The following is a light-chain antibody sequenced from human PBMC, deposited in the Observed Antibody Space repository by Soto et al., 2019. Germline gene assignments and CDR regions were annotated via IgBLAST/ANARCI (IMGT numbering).Light chain of an antibody. CDR2: DTS. CDR3: QQYGSSPSIT. CDR1: QSVSNNY. J-gene: IGKJ5*01. Sequence: ENVLTQSPGTLSLSPGERATLSCRASQSVSNNYLAWYQQKPGQAPSLLIYDTSTRATGVPARFSGSRSGTDFTLTISRLEPEDFAVYYCQQYGSSPSITFGQGTRLEI. V-gene: IGKV3-20*01.